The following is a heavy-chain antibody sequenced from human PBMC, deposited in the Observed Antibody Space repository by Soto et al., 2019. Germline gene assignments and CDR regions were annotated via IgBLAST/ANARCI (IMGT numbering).Heavy chain of an antibody. CDR3: ARASSYAIFGVVTENWYFDL. Sequence: QVQLQESGPGLVKPSETLSLTCTVSGGSISSYYWSWIRQPAGKGLEWIGRIYTGGSTNYNPSLKSRVTMSVDTSKNQFSLKLSSVTAADTAVYYCARASSYAIFGVVTENWYFDLWGRGTLVTVSS. D-gene: IGHD3-3*01. J-gene: IGHJ2*01. V-gene: IGHV4-4*07. CDR1: GGSISSYY. CDR2: IYTGGST.